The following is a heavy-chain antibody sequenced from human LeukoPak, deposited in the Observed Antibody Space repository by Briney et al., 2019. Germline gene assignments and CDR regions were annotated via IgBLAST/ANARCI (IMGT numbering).Heavy chain of an antibody. CDR3: ARDVLGYIVATSPFDY. D-gene: IGHD5-12*01. V-gene: IGHV3-7*01. CDR2: XKQDGSEE. J-gene: IGHJ4*02. Sequence: GSLRLSCAASGFTFSSHWMSWVRQAPEQGLXXXXXXKQDGSEEYYVDSVKGRFTISRDNANNSLYLQMNSLGAEDTAVYYCARDVLGYIVATSPFDYWGQGTLVTVSS. CDR1: GFTFSSHW.